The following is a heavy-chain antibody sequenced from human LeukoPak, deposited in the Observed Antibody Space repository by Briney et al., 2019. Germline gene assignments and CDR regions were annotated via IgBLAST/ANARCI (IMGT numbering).Heavy chain of an antibody. CDR1: TFTLSDFY. Sequence: AGSLTLSCAAYTFTLSDFYMRWNRPAQGQGLEWGSYTSSSGTNIYHTNPGKGPFTTDRDTATNSLYLQSNSLRATDTSVYYSARDSYWGKNVFQLRDYYVVVCGKGTTVTVSS. D-gene: IGHD3-16*01. CDR2: TSSSGTNI. J-gene: IGHJ6*03. CDR3: ARDSYWGKNVFQLRDYYVVV. V-gene: IGHV3-11*04.